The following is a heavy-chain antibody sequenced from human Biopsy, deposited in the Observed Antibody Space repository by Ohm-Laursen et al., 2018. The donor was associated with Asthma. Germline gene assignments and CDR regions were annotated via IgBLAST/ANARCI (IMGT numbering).Heavy chain of an antibody. D-gene: IGHD3-10*01. V-gene: IGHV1-69*01. J-gene: IGHJ6*02. Sequence: SSVKVSCKASGGTFSNYAISWVRQAPGQGLEWMGGIIPMFGTTNYAQKFQGRVTITADESTSTAYMELRSLRSDDTAVYFRARAVDYSHYYGIDVWGQGTTVTVS. CDR2: IIPMFGTT. CDR3: ARAVDYSHYYGIDV. CDR1: GGTFSNYA.